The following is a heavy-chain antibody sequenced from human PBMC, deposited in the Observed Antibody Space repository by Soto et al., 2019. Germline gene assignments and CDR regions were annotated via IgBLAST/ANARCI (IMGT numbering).Heavy chain of an antibody. Sequence: PGGSLRLSCAASGFTFSSYGMHWVRQAPGKGLEWVAVISYDGSNKYYADSVKGRFTISRDNSKNTLYLQMNSLRAEDTAVYYCAKGNGKHAAGMKLHYWGQGTLVTVSS. V-gene: IGHV3-30*18. D-gene: IGHD6-13*01. CDR1: GFTFSSYG. CDR2: ISYDGSNK. J-gene: IGHJ4*02. CDR3: AKGNGKHAAGMKLHY.